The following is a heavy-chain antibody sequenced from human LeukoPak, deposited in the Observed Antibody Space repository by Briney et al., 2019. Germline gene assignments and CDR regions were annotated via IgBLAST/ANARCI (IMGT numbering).Heavy chain of an antibody. J-gene: IGHJ1*01. CDR1: GFTFGSYS. CDR3: AHCGGDCYPEYFQH. CDR2: ISSSSSTI. V-gene: IGHV3-48*01. D-gene: IGHD2-21*02. Sequence: GGSLRLSCAASGFTFGSYSMNWVRQAPGKGLEWVSYISSSSSTIYYADSVKGRFTISRDNGKNSLYLQMNSLRAEDTAVYYCAHCGGDCYPEYFQHWGQGTLVTVSS.